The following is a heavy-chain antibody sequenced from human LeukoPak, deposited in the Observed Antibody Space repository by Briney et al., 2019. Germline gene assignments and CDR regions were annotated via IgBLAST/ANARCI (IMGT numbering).Heavy chain of an antibody. V-gene: IGHV4-59*08. CDR2: IYYSGST. Sequence: SETLSLTCTVSGGSISSYYWSWIRQPPGKGLEWIGYIYYSGSTNYNPSLKSRVTISLDTSKNQFSLKLSSVTAADTAVYYCARQTTAMAYAFDVWGQGTMVTVSS. CDR1: GGSISSYY. J-gene: IGHJ3*01. CDR3: ARQTTAMAYAFDV. D-gene: IGHD5-18*01.